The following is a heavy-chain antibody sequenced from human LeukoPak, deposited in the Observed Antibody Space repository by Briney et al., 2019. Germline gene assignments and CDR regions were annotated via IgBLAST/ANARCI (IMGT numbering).Heavy chain of an antibody. CDR3: ARGLVVGATLGY. Sequence: AAVKVSCKASGYTFTRYYIHLVRQAPGQGLEWMGIINPSGGSTSYAQKFKGRGTMTRDTSTSTVYMEMNSLRSEDTAIYYCARGLVVGATLGYWGQGTLVTVSS. J-gene: IGHJ4*02. CDR1: GYTFTRYY. D-gene: IGHD1-26*01. CDR2: INPSGGST. V-gene: IGHV1-46*01.